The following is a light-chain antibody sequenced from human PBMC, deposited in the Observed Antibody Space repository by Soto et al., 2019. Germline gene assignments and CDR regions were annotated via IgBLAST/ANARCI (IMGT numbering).Light chain of an antibody. Sequence: EIVLTQSPGTLSLSPGGRATLSCRASQSVSSSSLSWYQQKPGQAPRLLIYDTSSRATDIPDRFSGSGSGTDFTLTITRLETEAFTVYYCQHYSTSMWTFGQGTKVDIK. V-gene: IGKV3-20*01. J-gene: IGKJ1*01. CDR3: QHYSTSMWT. CDR1: QSVSSSS. CDR2: DTS.